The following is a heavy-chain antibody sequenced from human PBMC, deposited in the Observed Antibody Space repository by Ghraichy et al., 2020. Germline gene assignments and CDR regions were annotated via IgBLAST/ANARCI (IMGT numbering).Heavy chain of an antibody. V-gene: IGHV4-59*01. Sequence: SETLSLTCTVSGGSISSYYWSWIRQPPGKGLEWIGYIYYSGSTNYNPSLKSRVTISVDTSKNQFSLKLSSVTAADTAVYYCARVGGGWLQLYYFDYWGQGTLVTFSS. CDR3: ARVGGGWLQLYYFDY. CDR1: GGSISSYY. D-gene: IGHD5-24*01. J-gene: IGHJ4*02. CDR2: IYYSGST.